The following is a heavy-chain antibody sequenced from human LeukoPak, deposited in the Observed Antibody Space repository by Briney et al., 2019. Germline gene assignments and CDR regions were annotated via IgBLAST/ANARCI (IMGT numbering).Heavy chain of an antibody. V-gene: IGHV3-33*01. D-gene: IGHD3-16*01. Sequence: PGGSLRLSCAASGFTFSSYGMHWDRQAPGKGLEWEAIIWYDGSNKYYADSVKGRFTISRDNSKNTLYVQMDSLRAEDTAVYYCARDGAGESFDIWGQGTMVTVSS. J-gene: IGHJ3*02. CDR1: GFTFSSYG. CDR2: IWYDGSNK. CDR3: ARDGAGESFDI.